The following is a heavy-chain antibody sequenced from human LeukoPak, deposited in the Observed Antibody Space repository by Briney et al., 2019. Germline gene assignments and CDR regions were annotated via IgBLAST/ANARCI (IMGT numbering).Heavy chain of an antibody. CDR1: GFIFNNYW. V-gene: IGHV3-74*01. J-gene: IGHJ4*02. D-gene: IGHD2-15*01. Sequence: GGSLRLSCAASGFIFNNYWMHWVRQVPGKGLEWLSRVDGDGTGTSYADSVKGRFTISRDNSKNTLYLQMNSLRAEDTAVYYCAKDPPIVVVVAATPFDYWGQGTLVTVSS. CDR2: VDGDGTGT. CDR3: AKDPPIVVVVAATPFDY.